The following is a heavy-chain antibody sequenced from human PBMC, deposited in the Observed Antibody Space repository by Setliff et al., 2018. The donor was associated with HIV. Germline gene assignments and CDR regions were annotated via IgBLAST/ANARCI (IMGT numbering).Heavy chain of an antibody. Sequence: SCAASGFIFSDYYMDWVRQAPGKGLEWVAHTRQEGNSYSTLYAASVKGRFTISRDDSEKSTHLQMNSLKTEDTAVYYCARVHLGSYDYWGQGTLVTVSS. CDR1: GFIFSDYY. J-gene: IGHJ4*02. CDR2: TRQEGNSYST. V-gene: IGHV3-72*01. CDR3: ARVHLGSYDY. D-gene: IGHD3-10*01.